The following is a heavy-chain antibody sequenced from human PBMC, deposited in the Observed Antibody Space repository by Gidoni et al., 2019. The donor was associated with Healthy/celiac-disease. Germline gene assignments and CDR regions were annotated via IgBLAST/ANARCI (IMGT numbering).Heavy chain of an antibody. CDR1: GFTVSSNY. V-gene: IGHV3-66*01. J-gene: IGHJ4*02. CDR2: IYSGGST. Sequence: EVQLVESGGGLVQPGGSLRLSCAASGFTVSSNYMSWVRQAPGKGLEWVSVIYSGGSTYYADSVKGRFTISRDNSKNTLYLQMNSLRAEDTAVYYCARDIEMATIGYWGQGTLVTVSS. D-gene: IGHD5-12*01. CDR3: ARDIEMATIGY.